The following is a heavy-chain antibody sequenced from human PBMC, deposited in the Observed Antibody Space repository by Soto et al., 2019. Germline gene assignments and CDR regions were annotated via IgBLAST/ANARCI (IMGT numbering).Heavy chain of an antibody. CDR2: IYYSGST. D-gene: IGHD6-13*01. J-gene: IGHJ5*02. CDR3: ARHYSSSWYPS. Sequence: SETLSLTCTVSGGSICNISYYWGCIRQPPGKGLEWIGYIYYSGSTNYNPSLKSRVTISVDTSKNQFSLKLSSVTAADTAVYYCARHYSSSWYPSWGQGTLVTVSS. V-gene: IGHV4-61*05. CDR1: GGSICNISYY.